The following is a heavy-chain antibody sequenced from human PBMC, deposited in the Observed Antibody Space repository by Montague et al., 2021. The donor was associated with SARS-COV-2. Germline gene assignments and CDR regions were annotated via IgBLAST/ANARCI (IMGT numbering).Heavy chain of an antibody. V-gene: IGHV4-39*01. D-gene: IGHD3-10*01. J-gene: IGHJ3*02. Sequence: TGSTYYNPSLKSRVAISVDTSKNQFSLKLSSVTAADTAVYYCARHITGSGNAFDILGQGRMVNVSA. CDR2: TGST. CDR3: ARHITGSGNAFDI.